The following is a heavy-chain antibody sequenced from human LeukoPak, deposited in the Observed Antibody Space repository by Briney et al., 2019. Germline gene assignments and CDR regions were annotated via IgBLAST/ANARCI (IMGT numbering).Heavy chain of an antibody. CDR3: ARDRLGSYFDY. J-gene: IGHJ4*02. V-gene: IGHV3-48*01. D-gene: IGHD3-10*01. CDR2: ISHTSSTI. CDR1: GFTFSSYS. Sequence: GGSLRLSCAASGFTFSSYSMNWVRQAPGKGLEWVSYISHTSSTIYYADSVKGRFTISRDNAKNSLYLQMNSLRAEDTAVYYCARDRLGSYFDYWGQGTLVTVSS.